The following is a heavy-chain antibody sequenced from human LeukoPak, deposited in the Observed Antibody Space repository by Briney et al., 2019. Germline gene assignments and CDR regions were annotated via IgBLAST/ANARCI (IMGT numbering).Heavy chain of an antibody. CDR3: ARHPGGSTEPFDY. V-gene: IGHV4-4*09. J-gene: IGHJ4*02. Sequence: PSETLPLTCTVSGGSISSYYWSWIRQPPGKGLEWIGYIYTSGSTNYNPSLKSRVTISVDTSKNLFSLKLSSVTAADTAVYYCARHPGGSTEPFDYWGQGTLVTVSS. CDR2: IYTSGST. D-gene: IGHD1-26*01. CDR1: GGSISSYY.